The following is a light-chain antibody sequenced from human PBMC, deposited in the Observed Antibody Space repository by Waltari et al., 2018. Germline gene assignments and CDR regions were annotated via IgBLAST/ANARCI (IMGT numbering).Light chain of an antibody. Sequence: DIQMTQSPSTLSASIGDRVTITCRASQSIIGRLAWYHQKPGKAPKLRICDASSLEYGVPSRFSGSGYGTEFTLTISSLQPDDSATYYCQQYHTYKMFGQGTKVEI. CDR1: QSIIGR. J-gene: IGKJ1*01. CDR3: QQYHTYKM. CDR2: DAS. V-gene: IGKV1-5*01.